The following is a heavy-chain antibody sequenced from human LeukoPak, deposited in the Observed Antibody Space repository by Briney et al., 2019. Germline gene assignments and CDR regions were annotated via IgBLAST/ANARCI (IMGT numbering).Heavy chain of an antibody. V-gene: IGHV3-49*03. CDR3: ARDLYDSSGYYFGH. Sequence: GGSLRLSCTGSGFIFGNYALSWFRQAPGKGLEWVGFIRSKAFGGTGEYASAVKGRFIISRDDSKNIAYLQMKSLKIEDTAVYYCARDLYDSSGYYFGHWGQGTLVTVSS. D-gene: IGHD3-22*01. CDR2: IRSKAFGGTG. J-gene: IGHJ4*02. CDR1: GFIFGNYA.